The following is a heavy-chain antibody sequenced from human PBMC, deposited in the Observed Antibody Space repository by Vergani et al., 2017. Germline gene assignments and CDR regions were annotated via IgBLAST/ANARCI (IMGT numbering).Heavy chain of an antibody. CDR2: IGTAGDT. Sequence: EVQLVESGGGLVQPGGSLRLSCAASGFTFSSYDMHWVRQSTGKGLEWVSGIGTAGDTYYPGSVKGRFTISRENAKNSLYLQMNSLRAGDTAVYYCARGYCSSTSCPDAFDIWGQGTMVTVSS. V-gene: IGHV3-13*01. D-gene: IGHD2-2*01. CDR3: ARGYCSSTSCPDAFDI. CDR1: GFTFSSYD. J-gene: IGHJ3*02.